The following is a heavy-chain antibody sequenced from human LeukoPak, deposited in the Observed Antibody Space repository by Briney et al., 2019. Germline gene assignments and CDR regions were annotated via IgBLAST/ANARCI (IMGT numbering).Heavy chain of an antibody. CDR2: ISSSGFTI. D-gene: IGHD3-22*01. CDR3: ARVPMFTMILTQPLDC. J-gene: IGHJ4*02. Sequence: GGSLRLSCAASGFTFSDYYMTWIRQAPGKGLEWVSYISSSGFTIYYADSVKGRFTISRDNAKNSLYLRMNSLRAEDTAVYYCARVPMFTMILTQPLDCWGQGTLVTVSS. CDR1: GFTFSDYY. V-gene: IGHV3-11*01.